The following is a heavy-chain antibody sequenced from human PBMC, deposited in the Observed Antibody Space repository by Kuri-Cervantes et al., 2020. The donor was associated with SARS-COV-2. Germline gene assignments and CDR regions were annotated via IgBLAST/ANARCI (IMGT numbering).Heavy chain of an antibody. CDR2: ISSSSSYI. D-gene: IGHD3-10*01. V-gene: IGHV3-21*01. CDR3: ARDRGVNYYGSGRGADYYYYYGMDV. CDR1: GFTFDDYA. J-gene: IGHJ6*02. Sequence: GESLKISCAASGFTFDDYAMHWVRQAPGKGLEWVSSISSSSSYIYYADSVKGRFTISRDNAKNSLYLQMNSLRAEDTAVYYCARDRGVNYYGSGRGADYYYYYGMDVWGQGTMVTVSS.